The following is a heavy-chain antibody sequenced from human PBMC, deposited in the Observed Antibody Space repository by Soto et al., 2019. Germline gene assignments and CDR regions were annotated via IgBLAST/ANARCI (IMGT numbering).Heavy chain of an antibody. J-gene: IGHJ4*02. CDR1: GYTFTDYY. CDR3: ARSGTGPTYLDH. D-gene: IGHD1-1*01. V-gene: IGHV1-2*02. Sequence: QVQLVQSGAEVVKPGASVKVSCQGSGYTFTDYYLHWLRQAPGHGLEWIGWVNPDTGATNYAQNFQCRVTLTRDASINTGHMELARLGSDDTAVYYCARSGTGPTYLDHWGQGTLVTVSS. CDR2: VNPDTGAT.